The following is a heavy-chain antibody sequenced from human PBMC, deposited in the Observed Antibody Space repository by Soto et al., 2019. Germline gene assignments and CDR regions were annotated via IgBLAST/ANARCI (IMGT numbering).Heavy chain of an antibody. CDR1: GGSFSGYY. D-gene: IGHD6-13*01. V-gene: IGHV4-34*01. CDR3: AREWAAAGLYYFDY. Sequence: SETLSLTCAVYGGSFSGYYWSWIRQPPGKGLEWIGEINHSGSTNYNPSLKSRVTISVDTSKNQFSLKLSSVTAADTAVYYCAREWAAAGLYYFDYWGQGTLVTVSS. CDR2: INHSGST. J-gene: IGHJ4*02.